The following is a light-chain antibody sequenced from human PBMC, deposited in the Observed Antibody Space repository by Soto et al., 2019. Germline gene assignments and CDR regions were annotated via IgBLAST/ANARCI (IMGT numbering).Light chain of an antibody. Sequence: QSDLTQPPSASGSPGQSVTISCTGTSSDIGSYNYVSWYRQHPGKAPKLLIYEVTKRPSGVPDRFSGSKSGNTASLTVSGLQAEDEADYYCSSNAGSNNLRIFGGGTQLTVL. J-gene: IGLJ2*01. V-gene: IGLV2-8*01. CDR3: SSNAGSNNLRI. CDR1: SSDIGSYNY. CDR2: EVT.